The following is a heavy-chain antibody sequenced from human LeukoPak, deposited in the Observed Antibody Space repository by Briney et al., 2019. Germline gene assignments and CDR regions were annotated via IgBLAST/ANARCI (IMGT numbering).Heavy chain of an antibody. V-gene: IGHV3-30-3*01. CDR3: ASLGYCSSTSCRDAFDI. CDR1: GFTFSSYA. J-gene: IGHJ3*02. CDR2: ISYDGSNK. D-gene: IGHD2-2*01. Sequence: PGGSLRLSCAASGFTFSSYAMHWVRQAPGKGLEWVAVISYDGSNKYYADSVKGRFTISRDNSKNTLYLQMNSLRAEDTAVYYCASLGYCSSTSCRDAFDIWGQGTMVTVSS.